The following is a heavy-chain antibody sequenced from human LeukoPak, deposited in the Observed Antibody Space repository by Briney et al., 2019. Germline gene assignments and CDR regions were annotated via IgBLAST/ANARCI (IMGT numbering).Heavy chain of an antibody. J-gene: IGHJ4*02. V-gene: IGHV4-34*01. CDR2: INHSGST. D-gene: IGHD1-1*01. Sequence: PSETLSLTCTVSGGSISSYYWSWIRQPPGKGLEWIGEINHSGSTNYNPSLKSRVTISVDTSKNQFSLKLSSVTAADTAVYYCARLGQTTYWGQGTLVTVSS. CDR3: ARLGQTTY. CDR1: GGSISSYY.